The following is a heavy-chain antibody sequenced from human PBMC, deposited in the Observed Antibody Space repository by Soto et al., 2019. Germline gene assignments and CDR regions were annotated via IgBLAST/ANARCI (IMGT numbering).Heavy chain of an antibody. J-gene: IGHJ6*02. CDR1: GFTFSSYS. CDR3: ARVYCSSTSCYILPIYYYYGMDV. Sequence: GGSLRLSCAASGFTFSSYSMNWVRQAPGKGLEWVSSISSSSSYIYYADSVKGRFTISRDNAKNSLYLQMNSLRAEDTAVYYCARVYCSSTSCYILPIYYYYGMDVWGQGTKVTVSS. CDR2: ISSSSSYI. V-gene: IGHV3-21*01. D-gene: IGHD2-2*02.